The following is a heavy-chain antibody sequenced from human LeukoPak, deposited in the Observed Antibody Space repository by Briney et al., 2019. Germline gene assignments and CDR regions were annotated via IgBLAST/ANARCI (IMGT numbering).Heavy chain of an antibody. CDR3: AREGASNGYHYGMDV. J-gene: IGHJ6*02. Sequence: GGSLRLSCAGSGFTFCLYNMHWVRQAPGKGLEWVALISFGGSPTYYADSVRGRFTISRDNSKNTLFLQMSSLKAEDTAVYYCAREGASNGYHYGMDVWGQGTTVSVSS. CDR2: ISFGGSPT. D-gene: IGHD5-12*01. V-gene: IGHV3-30*04. CDR1: GFTFCLYN.